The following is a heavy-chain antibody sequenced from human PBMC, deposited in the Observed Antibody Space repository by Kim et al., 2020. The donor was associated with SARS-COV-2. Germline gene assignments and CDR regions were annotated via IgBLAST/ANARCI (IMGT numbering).Heavy chain of an antibody. CDR1: GYTFTSYY. D-gene: IGHD4-17*01. V-gene: IGHV1-46*01. CDR3: ASSGTTGYYFDY. J-gene: IGHJ4*02. CDR2: INPSGGST. Sequence: ASVKVSCKASGYTFTSYYMHWVRQAPGQGLEWMGIINPSGGSTSYAQKFQGRVTMTRDTSTSTVYMELSSLRSEDTAVYYCASSGTTGYYFDYWGQGTLVTVSS.